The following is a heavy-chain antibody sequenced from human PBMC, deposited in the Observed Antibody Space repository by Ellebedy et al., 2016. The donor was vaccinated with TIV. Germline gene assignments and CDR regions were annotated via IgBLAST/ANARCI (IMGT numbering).Heavy chain of an antibody. CDR2: ISDSGGNT. CDR3: AKVPIN. Sequence: GGSLRLXXAASRFTFSSYAMTWVRQAPGKGLEWVSSISDSGGNTFYADSVKGRFTISRDNSKNTLYLQMNSLRAEDTAVYYCAKVPINWGQGTLVTVSS. V-gene: IGHV3-23*01. J-gene: IGHJ4*02. CDR1: RFTFSSYA.